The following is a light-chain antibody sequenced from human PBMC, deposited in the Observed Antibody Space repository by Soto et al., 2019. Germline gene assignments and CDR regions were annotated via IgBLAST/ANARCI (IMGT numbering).Light chain of an antibody. Sequence: QSVLTQPASVSGSPGQSITISCTGTSSDVGSYNLVSWYQQPPGKAPKLMISEVTKRPSGVSNRFSGSKSGNTASLTISGLLAEDEADYFCCSYAGTSTYVFGTGTKVTVL. V-gene: IGLV2-23*02. CDR3: CSYAGTSTYV. CDR2: EVT. CDR1: SSDVGSYNL. J-gene: IGLJ1*01.